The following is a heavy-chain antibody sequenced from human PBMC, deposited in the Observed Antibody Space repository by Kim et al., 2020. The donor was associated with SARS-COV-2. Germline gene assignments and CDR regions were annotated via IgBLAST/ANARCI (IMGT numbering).Heavy chain of an antibody. CDR3: ARALAGSYRYTWYYGMDV. D-gene: IGHD3-16*02. V-gene: IGHV3-53*01. CDR1: GFTVSSNY. CDR2: IYSGGST. Sequence: GGSLRLSCAASGFTVSSNYMSWVRQAPGKGLEWVSVIYSGGSTYYADSVKGRFTISRDNSKNTLYLQMNSLRAEDTAVYYCARALAGSYRYTWYYGMDVWGQGTTVTVSS. J-gene: IGHJ6*02.